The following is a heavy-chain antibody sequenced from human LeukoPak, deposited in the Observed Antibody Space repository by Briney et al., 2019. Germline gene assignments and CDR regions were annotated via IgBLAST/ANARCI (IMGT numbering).Heavy chain of an antibody. V-gene: IGHV3-74*01. D-gene: IGHD6-19*01. CDR2: INSDGSST. CDR3: ARVSSSGWTDGNAFDI. CDR1: GFTFSSYW. J-gene: IGHJ3*02. Sequence: GGSLRLSCAASGFTFSSYWMHWVRQAPGKGLVWVSRINSDGSSTSYADSVKGRFTIPRDNAKNTLYLQMNSLRAEDTAVYYCARVSSSGWTDGNAFDIWGQGTMVTVSS.